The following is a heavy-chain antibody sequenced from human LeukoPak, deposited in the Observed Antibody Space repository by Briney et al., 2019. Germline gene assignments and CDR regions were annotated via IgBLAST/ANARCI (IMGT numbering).Heavy chain of an antibody. CDR1: GFTFSNYE. D-gene: IGHD1-26*01. J-gene: IGHJ4*02. Sequence: PGGSLRLSCAASGFTFSNYEMNWVRQAPGKGLEWVSYTSSSGTTIYYADSVKGRFTISRDNAKNSLYLQMNSLRAEDKAVYYCARVRGSSRQFFDYWGQGTLVTVSS. CDR3: ARVRGSSRQFFDY. CDR2: TSSSGTTI. V-gene: IGHV3-48*03.